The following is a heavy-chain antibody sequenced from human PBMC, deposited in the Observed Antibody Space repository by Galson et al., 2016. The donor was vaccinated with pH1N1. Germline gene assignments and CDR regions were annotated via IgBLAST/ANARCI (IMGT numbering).Heavy chain of an antibody. J-gene: IGHJ4*02. CDR1: GFIFSDYA. CDR2: IRGGGTDI. CDR3: VRDHLWAFDY. Sequence: SLRLSCAASGFIFSDYAMNWVRQAPGKGLEWISYIRGGGTDIYYADSVRGRFTISRDDAKNSLYLQMSSLRAEDTALYYCVRDHLWAFDYWGQGVQVTVSP. D-gene: IGHD1-26*01. V-gene: IGHV3-48*03.